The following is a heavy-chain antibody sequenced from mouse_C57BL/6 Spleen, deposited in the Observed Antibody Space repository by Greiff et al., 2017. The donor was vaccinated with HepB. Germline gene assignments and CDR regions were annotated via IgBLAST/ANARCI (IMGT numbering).Heavy chain of an antibody. Sequence: QVQLQQPGAELVKPGASVKLSCKASGYTFTSYWMHWVKQRPGRGLEWIGRIDPNSGGTKYNEKFKSKATLTVDKPSSTAYMQLSSLTSEDSAIYYCAREGIYYDYDGGNYYAMDYWGQGTSVTVSS. CDR1: GYTFTSYW. CDR3: AREGIYYDYDGGNYYAMDY. CDR2: IDPNSGGT. V-gene: IGHV1-72*01. D-gene: IGHD2-4*01. J-gene: IGHJ4*01.